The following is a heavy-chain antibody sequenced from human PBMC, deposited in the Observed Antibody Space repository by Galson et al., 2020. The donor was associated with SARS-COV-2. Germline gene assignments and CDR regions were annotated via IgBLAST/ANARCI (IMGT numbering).Heavy chain of an antibody. Sequence: GGSLRLSCAASGFTFSNAWMSWVRQAPGKGLEWVGRIKSKTDGGTTDYAAPVKGRFTIPRDDSKNTLYLQMNSLKTEDTAVYYCTTDVLVGMATITTGYWGQGTLVTVSS. CDR2: IKSKTDGGTT. D-gene: IGHD5-12*01. V-gene: IGHV3-15*01. CDR1: GFTFSNAW. J-gene: IGHJ4*02. CDR3: TTDVLVGMATITTGY.